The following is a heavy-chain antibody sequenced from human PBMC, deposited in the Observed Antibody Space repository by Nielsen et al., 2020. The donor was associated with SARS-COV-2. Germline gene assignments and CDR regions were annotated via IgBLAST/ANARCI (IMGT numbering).Heavy chain of an antibody. CDR1: GFTFSSYA. CDR3: AKDKDRVYGMDV. CDR2: IYSGGSST. V-gene: IGHV3-23*03. J-gene: IGHJ6*02. D-gene: IGHD1-14*01. Sequence: GGSLRLSCAASGFTFSSYAMSWVRQAPGKGLEWVSVIYSGGSSTYYADSVKGRFTISRDNSKNTLYLQMNSLRAEDTAVYYCAKDKDRVYGMDVWGQGTTVTVSS.